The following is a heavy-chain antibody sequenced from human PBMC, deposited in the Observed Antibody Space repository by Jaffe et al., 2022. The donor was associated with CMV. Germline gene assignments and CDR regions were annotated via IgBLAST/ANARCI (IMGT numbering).Heavy chain of an antibody. CDR2: IYYSGST. Sequence: QVQLQESGPGLVKPSETLSLTCTVSGGSVSSGSYYWSWIRQPPGKGLEWIGYIYYSGSTNYNPSLKSRVTISVDTSKNQFSLKLSSVTAADTAVYYCARAPRPEVGATSHFDYWGQGTLVTVSS. J-gene: IGHJ4*02. CDR1: GGSVSSGSYY. D-gene: IGHD1-26*01. CDR3: ARAPRPEVGATSHFDY. V-gene: IGHV4-61*01.